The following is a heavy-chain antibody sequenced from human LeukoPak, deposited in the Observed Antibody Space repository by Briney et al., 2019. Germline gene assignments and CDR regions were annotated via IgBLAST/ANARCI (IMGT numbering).Heavy chain of an antibody. CDR1: GGSFSGYY. Sequence: SETLSLTCAVYGGSFSGYYWSWIRQPPGKGLEWIGEINHSGSTNYNPSLKSRVTISVDTSKIQLSLKLSSVTAADTAVYYCASLYGDYVNYYYCGMDVWGQGTTVTVSS. D-gene: IGHD4-17*01. J-gene: IGHJ6*01. V-gene: IGHV4-34*01. CDR2: INHSGST. CDR3: ASLYGDYVNYYYCGMDV.